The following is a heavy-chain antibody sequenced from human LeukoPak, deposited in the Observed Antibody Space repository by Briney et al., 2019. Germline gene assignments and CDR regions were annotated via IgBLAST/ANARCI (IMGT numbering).Heavy chain of an antibody. D-gene: IGHD1-1*01. Sequence: GGSLRLSCAASGFTFTSYSVSWVRQAPGKGLEWVSSISSSSSYIYYADSVKGRFTTSRDNAKNSLYLQMNSLRVEDTAVYYCARGTTGTDGGDYWGQGTLVTVSS. CDR2: ISSSSSYI. CDR3: ARGTTGTDGGDY. J-gene: IGHJ4*02. CDR1: GFTFTSYS. V-gene: IGHV3-21*01.